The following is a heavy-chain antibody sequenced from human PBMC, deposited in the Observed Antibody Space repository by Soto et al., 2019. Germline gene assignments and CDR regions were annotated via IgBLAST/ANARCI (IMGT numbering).Heavy chain of an antibody. J-gene: IGHJ3*02. CDR1: GFTVSGKKY. CDR3: ATWHLREHAYDI. D-gene: IGHD4-17*01. V-gene: IGHV3-53*01. Sequence: DVQLVESGGGLIQPGGSLRLSCAASGFTVSGKKYLAWVRQAPGKGIEWVSALYDVDGTFYADSVKGRLTTSGDSSRTIVYLQMNSLRPDDTAVYYCATWHLREHAYDIWGQGTAVTVSS. CDR2: LYDVDGT.